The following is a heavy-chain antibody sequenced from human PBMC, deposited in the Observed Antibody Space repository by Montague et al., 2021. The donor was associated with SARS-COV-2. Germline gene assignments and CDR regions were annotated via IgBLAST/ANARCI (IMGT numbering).Heavy chain of an antibody. Sequence: PALVKPTQTLTLTCTFSGFSLSTSGVGVGWIRQPPGKALEWLALIYWDDDKRYSPSLKSRLTITKDTSKNQVVLTMTNMDPVDTATYYCASRINPFGGPYFDYWGQGTLVTVSS. D-gene: IGHD4-23*01. V-gene: IGHV2-5*02. CDR3: ASRINPFGGPYFDY. CDR2: IYWDDDK. CDR1: GFSLSTSGVG. J-gene: IGHJ4*02.